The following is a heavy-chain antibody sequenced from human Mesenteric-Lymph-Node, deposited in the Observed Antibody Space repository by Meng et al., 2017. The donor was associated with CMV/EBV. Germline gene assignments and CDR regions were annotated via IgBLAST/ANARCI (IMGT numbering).Heavy chain of an antibody. V-gene: IGHV1-8*02. D-gene: IGHD6-19*01. CDR2: MNPNSGNT. Sequence: QEQLVQSGAEVKKPWASVKVSCKASGYTFTSFDINWVRQATGQGPEWMGWMNPNSGNTGYAQKFQGRVTLTRDTSISTAYMELSSLRSEDTAVYYCARGPSYSSGFPDCWGQGTLVTVSS. CDR3: ARGPSYSSGFPDC. CDR1: GYTFTSFD. J-gene: IGHJ4*02.